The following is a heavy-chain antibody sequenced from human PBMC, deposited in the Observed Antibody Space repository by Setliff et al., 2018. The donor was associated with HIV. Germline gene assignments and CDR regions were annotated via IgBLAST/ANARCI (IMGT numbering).Heavy chain of an antibody. Sequence: ASVKVSCKASGYTFTSYGISWVRQAPGQGLEWMGVIHPSGGNTGYAQKFQGRVTITRSTSISTAYMDLSSLRSEDTAVYYCSRVRYCSGGSCYGGEYWFDPWGQGTLVTVSS. CDR3: SRVRYCSGGSCYGGEYWFDP. CDR1: GYTFTSYG. CDR2: IHPSGGNT. J-gene: IGHJ5*02. V-gene: IGHV1-8*03. D-gene: IGHD2-15*01.